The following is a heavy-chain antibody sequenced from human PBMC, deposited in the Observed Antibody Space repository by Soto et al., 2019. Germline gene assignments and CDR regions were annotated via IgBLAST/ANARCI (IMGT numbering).Heavy chain of an antibody. CDR1: GFTFSSYW. CDR2: IKQDGSEK. V-gene: IGHV3-7*01. D-gene: IGHD6-19*01. CDR3: ARDDNPTLAIGWYDAFDI. J-gene: IGHJ3*02. Sequence: GGSLRLSCAASGFTFSSYWMNWVRQAPGKGLEWVANIKQDGSEKNYVDSVKGRFTISRDTAKNSLYLQMNSLRAEDTAVYFCARDDNPTLAIGWYDAFDIWGRGTMVTVSS.